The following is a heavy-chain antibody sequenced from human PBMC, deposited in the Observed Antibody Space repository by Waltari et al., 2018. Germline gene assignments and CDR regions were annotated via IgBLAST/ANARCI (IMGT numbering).Heavy chain of an antibody. CDR2: ISYDGSNK. V-gene: IGHV3-30*18. J-gene: IGHJ4*02. D-gene: IGHD1-7*01. Sequence: QVHLVESGGGVVQPGKSLRLSCVVSALTFSRYGLHWVRQAPGKGLEWVAIISYDGSNKYYGDSVKGRFTISRDNSNNTLYLRMNSLRPEDTAVYYCAKGRRNELQGLSYFDSWGQGTLVTVSS. CDR1: ALTFSRYG. CDR3: AKGRRNELQGLSYFDS.